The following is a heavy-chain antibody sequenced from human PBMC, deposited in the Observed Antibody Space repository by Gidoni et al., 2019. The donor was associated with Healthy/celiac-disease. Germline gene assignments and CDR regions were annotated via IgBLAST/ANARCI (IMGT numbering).Heavy chain of an antibody. Sequence: QVQLVQSGAEVKKPGSSVKVSCKASGGTFSSYAISWVRQAPGQGLEWMGRIIPILGIANYAQKFQGRVTITADKSTSTAYMELSSLRSEDTAVYYCARAMGYYDSSGWDYWGQGTLVTVSS. D-gene: IGHD3-22*01. CDR1: GGTFSSYA. CDR2: IIPILGIA. CDR3: ARAMGYYDSSGWDY. V-gene: IGHV1-69*04. J-gene: IGHJ4*02.